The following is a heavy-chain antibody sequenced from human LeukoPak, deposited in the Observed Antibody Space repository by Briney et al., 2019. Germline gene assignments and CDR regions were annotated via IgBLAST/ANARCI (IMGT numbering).Heavy chain of an antibody. V-gene: IGHV3-23*01. CDR3: ANGDSYYYYGMDV. CDR1: GFTFSSYA. J-gene: IGHJ6*02. CDR2: ISGSGGST. D-gene: IGHD7-27*01. Sequence: GGSLRLSCTASGFTFSSYAMSWVRQAPGKGLEWVSAISGSGGSTYYADSVKGRFTISRDNSKNTLYLQMNSLRAEDTAVYYCANGDSYYYYGMDVWGQGTTVTVSS.